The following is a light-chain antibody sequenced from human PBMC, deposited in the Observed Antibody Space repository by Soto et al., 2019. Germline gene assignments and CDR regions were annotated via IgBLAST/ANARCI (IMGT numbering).Light chain of an antibody. Sequence: EIVLTQSPATLSLSPGERATLSCRASQSINRHLAWYRQKPGQAPRLLIYGASSRATGIPDRFSGSGSGTDFTLTISRLEPEDFAVYYCQQYGSSPYLTFGGGTKVDIK. CDR3: QQYGSSPYLT. CDR2: GAS. V-gene: IGKV3-20*01. CDR1: QSINRH. J-gene: IGKJ4*01.